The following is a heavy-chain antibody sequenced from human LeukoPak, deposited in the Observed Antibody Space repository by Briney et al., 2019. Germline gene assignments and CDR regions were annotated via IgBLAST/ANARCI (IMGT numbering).Heavy chain of an antibody. D-gene: IGHD4-23*01. CDR1: GYTFTSYG. Sequence: ASVKVSCKASGYTFTSYGISWVRQAPGQGLEWMGWISAYNGNTNYAQKLQGRVTMTTDTSTSTAYMELSSLRSEDTAVYYCAKGNYGGNSVGAFDIWGQGTMVTVSS. J-gene: IGHJ3*02. CDR2: ISAYNGNT. CDR3: AKGNYGGNSVGAFDI. V-gene: IGHV1-18*01.